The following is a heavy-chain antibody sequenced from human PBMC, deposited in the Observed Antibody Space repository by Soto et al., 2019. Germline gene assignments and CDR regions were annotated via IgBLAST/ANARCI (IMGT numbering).Heavy chain of an antibody. J-gene: IGHJ4*02. Sequence: SGPTLVNPTQTLTLTCTFSGFSLSTNRVGVGWIRQPPGKALEWLTLIYGDDNKHYSPSLKTRLTITKDTSKNQVVLTLTNMDPVDTATYYCARTLMITFGGVIVSYYFDYWGQGTLVTVSS. D-gene: IGHD3-16*02. CDR1: GFSLSTNRVG. CDR2: IYGDDNK. CDR3: ARTLMITFGGVIVSYYFDY. V-gene: IGHV2-5*02.